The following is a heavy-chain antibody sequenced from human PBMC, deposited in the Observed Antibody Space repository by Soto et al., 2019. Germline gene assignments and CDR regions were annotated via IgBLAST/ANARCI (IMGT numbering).Heavy chain of an antibody. CDR2: INHSGST. J-gene: IGHJ6*02. Sequence: SETLSLTCAVYGGSFSGYYWSWIRQPPGKGLEWIGEINHSGSTNYNPSLKSRVTISVDTSKNQFSLKLSSVTAADTAVYYCARRTYYYVPFMDVWGQGTTVTVSS. CDR1: GGSFSGYY. CDR3: ARRTYYYVPFMDV. D-gene: IGHD3-10*02. V-gene: IGHV4-34*01.